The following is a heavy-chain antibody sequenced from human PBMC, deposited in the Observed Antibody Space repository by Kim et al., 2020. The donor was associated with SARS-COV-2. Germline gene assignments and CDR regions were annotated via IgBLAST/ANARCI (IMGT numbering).Heavy chain of an antibody. J-gene: IGHJ6*03. V-gene: IGHV3-15*01. D-gene: IGHD3-3*01. CDR3: TTDAVFGVVGYMDV. Sequence: AAPVKGRFTITRDDSKNTLYLKMNSLKTEDTAVYYCTTDAVFGVVGYMDVWGKGTTVTVSS.